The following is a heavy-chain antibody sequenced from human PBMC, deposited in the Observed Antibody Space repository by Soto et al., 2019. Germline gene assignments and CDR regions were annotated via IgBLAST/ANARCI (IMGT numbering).Heavy chain of an antibody. CDR2: IYHSGTT. CDR1: SGSISSNNW. Sequence: QVHLQESGPGLVKASGTLSLTCAVSSGSISSNNWWSWVRQPPGKGLEWIGEIYHSGTTNYNPSLQSRVTISVDTSKSQFSLILNSVTAADTAVYYCATGGIYCSTTCCLYWYLDLWGRGTLVSVSS. J-gene: IGHJ2*01. D-gene: IGHD2-2*01. CDR3: ATGGIYCSTTCCLYWYLDL. V-gene: IGHV4-4*02.